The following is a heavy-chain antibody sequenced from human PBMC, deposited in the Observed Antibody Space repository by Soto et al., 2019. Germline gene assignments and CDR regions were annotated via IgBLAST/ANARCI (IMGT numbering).Heavy chain of an antibody. CDR3: ARDRYYDNTGNQPCY. CDR2: IWYDGSNK. V-gene: IGHV3-33*01. Sequence: PGGSLRLSCAASGFSFSTYGMHWVRQAPGKGLEWVAVIWYDGSNKYYAASVKGRFTISRDNSKNTLYLQMNSLRAEDTAVYYCARDRYYDNTGNQPCYWGQGTLVTVSS. D-gene: IGHD3-22*01. CDR1: GFSFSTYG. J-gene: IGHJ4*02.